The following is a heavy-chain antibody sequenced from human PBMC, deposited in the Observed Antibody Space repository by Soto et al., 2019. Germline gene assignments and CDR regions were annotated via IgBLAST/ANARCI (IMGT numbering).Heavy chain of an antibody. CDR1: GFTFSSYG. J-gene: IGHJ6*02. D-gene: IGHD3-10*01. CDR2: ISYDGSNK. V-gene: IGHV3-30*18. Sequence: PGGSLRLSCAASGFTFSSYGMHWVRQAPGKGLEWVAVISYDGSNKYYADSVKGRFTISRDSSKNTLYLEMNSLRPEDTAVYYCAKGEYYYGSGSPYYGMDVCGQRTTVTVSS. CDR3: AKGEYYYGSGSPYYGMDV.